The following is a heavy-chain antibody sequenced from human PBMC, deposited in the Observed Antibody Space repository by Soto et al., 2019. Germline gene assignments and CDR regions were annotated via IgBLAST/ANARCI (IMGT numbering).Heavy chain of an antibody. CDR1: GYSFTSYG. CDR2: ISAYSSAT. V-gene: IGHV1-18*01. D-gene: IGHD6-13*01. CDR3: ARGRGSSSWYEAPHYFDS. Sequence: QVQLVQSGGEVKQPGASVKVSCRASGYSFTSYGINWVRQAPGQGLEYMGWISAYSSATDSAQKFQGRVTLTTDTSTSTAHMELGSLTSDDTAVYFCARGRGSSSWYEAPHYFDSWGQGTLVTVSA. J-gene: IGHJ4*02.